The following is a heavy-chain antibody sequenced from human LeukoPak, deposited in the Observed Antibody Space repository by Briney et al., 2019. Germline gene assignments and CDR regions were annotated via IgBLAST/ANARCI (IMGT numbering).Heavy chain of an antibody. CDR3: AKAAGETFDY. Sequence: QTGGSLRLSCAASGFTFSSYGMHWVRQAPGKGLEWVAVISYDGSNKYYADSVKGRFTISRDNSKNTLYLQMNSLRAEDTAVYYCAKAAGETFDYWGQGTLVTVSS. V-gene: IGHV3-30*18. CDR2: ISYDGSNK. J-gene: IGHJ4*02. CDR1: GFTFSSYG.